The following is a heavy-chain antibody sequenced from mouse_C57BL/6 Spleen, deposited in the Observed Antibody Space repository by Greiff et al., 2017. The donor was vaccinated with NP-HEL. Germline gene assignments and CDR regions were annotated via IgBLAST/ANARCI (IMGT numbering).Heavy chain of an antibody. CDR2: IDPSDSYT. D-gene: IGHD1-1*01. Sequence: VQLQQPGAELVMPGASVKLSCKASGYTFTSYWMHWVKQRPGQGLEWIGEIDPSDSYTNYNQKFKGKSTLTVDKSSSTAYMQLSSLTSEDSAVYYCARTVVASFDYWGQGTTLTVSS. CDR1: GYTFTSYW. CDR3: ARTVVASFDY. V-gene: IGHV1-69*01. J-gene: IGHJ2*01.